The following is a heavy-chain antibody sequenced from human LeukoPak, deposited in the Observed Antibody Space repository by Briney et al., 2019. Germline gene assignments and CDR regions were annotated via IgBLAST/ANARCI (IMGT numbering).Heavy chain of an antibody. CDR3: ARGCSGGSCY. CDR2: IYYSGST. D-gene: IGHD2-15*01. V-gene: IGHV4-39*01. J-gene: IGHJ4*02. CDR1: GGSTSSSSYY. Sequence: SETLSLTCTVSGGSTSSSSYYWGWIRQPPGKGLEWIGSIYYSGSTYYNPSLKSRVTISVDTSKNQFSLKLSSVTAADTAVYYCARGCSGGSCYWGQGTLVTVSS.